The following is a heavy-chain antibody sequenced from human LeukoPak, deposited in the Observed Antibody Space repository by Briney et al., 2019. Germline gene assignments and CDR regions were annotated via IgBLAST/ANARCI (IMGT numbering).Heavy chain of an antibody. CDR1: GGSVSSGSYY. CDR2: IYYSGST. CDR3: ASRVVPAAYGY. V-gene: IGHV4-61*01. Sequence: PSETLSLTCTVSGGSVSSGSYYWSWIRQPPGKGLEWIGYIYYSGSTNYNPSLKSRVTISVDTSKNRFSLRLSSVTAADTAVYYCASRVVPAAYGYWGQGTLVTVSS. D-gene: IGHD2-2*01. J-gene: IGHJ4*02.